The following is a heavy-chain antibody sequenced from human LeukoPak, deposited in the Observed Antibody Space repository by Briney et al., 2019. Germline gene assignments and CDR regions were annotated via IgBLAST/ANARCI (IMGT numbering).Heavy chain of an antibody. D-gene: IGHD1-26*01. V-gene: IGHV3-7*05. CDR3: ASFIGGSYSHFDY. CDR2: IKQDGREK. Sequence: GESLKISCAASGFTFSRYWMSWVRQAPGKGLEWVANIKQDGREKYYVDSVRGRFTISRDNAENSLYLQMSSLRAEDTAVYYCASFIGGSYSHFDYWGQGTLVTVSS. CDR1: GFTFSRYW. J-gene: IGHJ4*02.